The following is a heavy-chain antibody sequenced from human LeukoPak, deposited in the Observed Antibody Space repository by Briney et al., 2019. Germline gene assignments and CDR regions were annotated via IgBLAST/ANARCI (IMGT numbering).Heavy chain of an antibody. CDR3: ARGRVIAASGFDY. V-gene: IGHV4-4*02. CDR2: IYHSGST. J-gene: IGHJ4*02. Sequence: SETLSLTCAVSGVSISSSNWWSWVRQPPGKGLEWIGEIYHSGSTNYNPSLKSRVTISVDTSKNQFSLKLSSVTAADTAVYYCARGRVIAASGFDYWGQGTLVTVSS. CDR1: GVSISSSNW. D-gene: IGHD6-6*01.